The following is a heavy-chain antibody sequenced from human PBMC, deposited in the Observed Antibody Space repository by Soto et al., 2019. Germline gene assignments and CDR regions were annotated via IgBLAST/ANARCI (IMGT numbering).Heavy chain of an antibody. CDR3: ARAGYSSGWWSEFDY. CDR1: GFTFSSYW. Sequence: PGGSLRLSCAASGFTFSSYWMHWVRQAPGKGLVWVSRINSDGSSTSYADSVKGRFTISRGNAKNTLYLQMNSLRAEDTAVYYCARAGYSSGWWSEFDYWGQGTLVTVSS. D-gene: IGHD6-19*01. J-gene: IGHJ4*02. V-gene: IGHV3-74*01. CDR2: INSDGSST.